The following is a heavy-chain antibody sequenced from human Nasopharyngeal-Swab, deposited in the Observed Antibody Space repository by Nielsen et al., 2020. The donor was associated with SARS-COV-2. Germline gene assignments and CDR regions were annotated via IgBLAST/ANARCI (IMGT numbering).Heavy chain of an antibody. CDR1: GFNFSSIA. CDR2: LSNDGSNK. Sequence: GESLQISCAAYGFNFSSIAMHWVRQAPGKGLEWVAVLSNDGSNKYYADSVEGRFTISRDNSKSTLYLQMNSLRAEDTAVYHCARDLSFGEIFDYWGQGTLVTVSS. D-gene: IGHD3-10*01. J-gene: IGHJ4*02. V-gene: IGHV3-30-3*01. CDR3: ARDLSFGEIFDY.